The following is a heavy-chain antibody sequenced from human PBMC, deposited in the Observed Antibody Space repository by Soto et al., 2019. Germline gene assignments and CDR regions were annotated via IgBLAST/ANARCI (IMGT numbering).Heavy chain of an antibody. V-gene: IGHV1-69*01. J-gene: IGHJ2*01. CDR2: IIPIFVTA. D-gene: IGHD2-8*01. CDR1: GCTFSSYA. CDR3: ARVVYANWYFDL. Sequence: ASVKVSCKACGCTFSSYAISLVRQAPGQGLEWMGGIIPIFVTANYAQKFQGRVTITADESTSTAYMELSSLRSEDTAVYYCARVVYANWYFDLWGRGTLVTV.